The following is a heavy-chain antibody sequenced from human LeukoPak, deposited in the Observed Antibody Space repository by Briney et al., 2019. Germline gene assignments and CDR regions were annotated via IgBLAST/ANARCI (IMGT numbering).Heavy chain of an antibody. J-gene: IGHJ5*02. CDR2: IKQDGSEK. CDR1: GFTFSSYW. CDR3: AKDRSPGWFDP. V-gene: IGHV3-7*03. Sequence: PGGSLRLSCAASGFTFSSYWMSWVRQAPGKGLEWVANIKQDGSEKYYVDSVKGRFTISRDNAKNSLYLQMNSLRAEDTGMYYCAKDRSPGWFDPWGQGTLVTVSS. D-gene: IGHD6-13*01.